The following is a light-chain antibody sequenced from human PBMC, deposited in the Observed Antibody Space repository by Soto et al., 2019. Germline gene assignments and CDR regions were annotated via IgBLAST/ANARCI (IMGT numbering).Light chain of an antibody. Sequence: EIVMTQSPATLSVSPGEVATLSCRASQSVISKLAWYQQKPSQAPRLLIYGASTSAPVIPARFRGSGSWKEFTLIISSLQSEESAVYSCQQYNSWRCTVGQGNKVEIK. CDR3: QQYNSWRCT. CDR2: GAS. V-gene: IGKV3-15*01. J-gene: IGKJ1*01. CDR1: QSVISK.